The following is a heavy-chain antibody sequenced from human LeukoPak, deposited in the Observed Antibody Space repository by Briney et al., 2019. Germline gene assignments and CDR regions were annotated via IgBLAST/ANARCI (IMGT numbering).Heavy chain of an antibody. CDR1: GFTFDDYA. V-gene: IGHV3-9*01. Sequence: PGRSLRLSCAASGFTFDDYAMHWVRQAPGKGLEWVSGISWNSGSIGYADSVKGRFTISRDNAKNSLYLQMNSLRAEDTALYYCAKAGAGGYYDSSGYYLFDYWGQGTLVTVSS. CDR2: ISWNSGSI. D-gene: IGHD3-22*01. J-gene: IGHJ4*02. CDR3: AKAGAGGYYDSSGYYLFDY.